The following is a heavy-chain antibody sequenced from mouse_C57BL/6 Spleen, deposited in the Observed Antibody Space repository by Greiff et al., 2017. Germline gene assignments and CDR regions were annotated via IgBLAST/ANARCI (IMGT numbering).Heavy chain of an antibody. Sequence: QVQLQQSGAELVKPGASVKISCKASGCAFSSYWMNWVKQRPGKGLEWIGQIYPGDGDTNYNGKFKGKATLTADKSSSTAYMQLSSLTSEDSAVYFCARSRVTTVVENYWGQGTTLTVSS. CDR2: IYPGDGDT. D-gene: IGHD1-1*01. CDR3: ARSRVTTVVENY. CDR1: GCAFSSYW. V-gene: IGHV1-80*01. J-gene: IGHJ2*01.